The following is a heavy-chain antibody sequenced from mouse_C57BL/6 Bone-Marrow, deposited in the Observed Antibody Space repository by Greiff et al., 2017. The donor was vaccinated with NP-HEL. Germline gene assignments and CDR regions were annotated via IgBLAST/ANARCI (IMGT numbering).Heavy chain of an antibody. CDR3: ARRSYGSSPYWYFDV. Sequence: EVKLVESGGGLVQPGESLKLSCESNEYEFPSHDMSWVRKTPEKRLELVAAINSDGGSTYYPDTMERRFIISRDNTKKTLYLQMSSLRYEDTALYYCARRSYGSSPYWYFDVWGTGTTVTVSS. CDR2: INSDGGST. D-gene: IGHD1-1*01. V-gene: IGHV5-2*03. J-gene: IGHJ1*03. CDR1: EYEFPSHD.